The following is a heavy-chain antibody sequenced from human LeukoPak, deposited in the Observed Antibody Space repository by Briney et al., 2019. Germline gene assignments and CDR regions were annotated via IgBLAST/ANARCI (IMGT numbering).Heavy chain of an antibody. V-gene: IGHV3-23*01. D-gene: IGHD2-15*01. CDR2: ISGSGGNT. CDR1: GFTFSSYG. CDR3: ACSGGSCYPCISG. Sequence: GVSLRLSCAASGFTFSSYGMRWVRQAQGKGLVGVTDISGSGGNTLHTDRVRGRFTIHRYNSKNTLYLKMNSLRAEDTAVYSCACSGGSCYPCISGWGQGTLVTVSS. J-gene: IGHJ4*02.